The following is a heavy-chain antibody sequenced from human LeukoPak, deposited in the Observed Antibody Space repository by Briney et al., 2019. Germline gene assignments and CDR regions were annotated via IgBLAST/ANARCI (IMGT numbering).Heavy chain of an antibody. Sequence: ASVKVSCKVSGYTLTELSMHWVRQAPGKGLEWMGGFDPEDGETIYAQKFQGRVTMTEDTSTDTAYMELSSPRSEDTAVYYCATGHTSPYGSGSYDAFDIWGQGTMVTVSS. D-gene: IGHD3-10*01. CDR1: GYTLTELS. CDR3: ATGHTSPYGSGSYDAFDI. V-gene: IGHV1-24*01. J-gene: IGHJ3*02. CDR2: FDPEDGET.